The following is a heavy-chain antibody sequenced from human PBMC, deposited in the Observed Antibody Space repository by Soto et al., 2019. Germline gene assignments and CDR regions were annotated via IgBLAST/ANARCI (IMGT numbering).Heavy chain of an antibody. CDR1: GVSISSGGYS. Sequence: PSETLSLTCAVSGVSISSGGYSWSWIRQPPGKGLEWIGYIYHSGSTYYNPSLKSRVTISVDRSKNQFSLKLSSVTAADTAVYYCAAGGGLPRYYWGQGTLVTV. D-gene: IGHD5-12*01. CDR2: IYHSGST. J-gene: IGHJ4*02. V-gene: IGHV4-30-2*01. CDR3: AAGGGLPRYY.